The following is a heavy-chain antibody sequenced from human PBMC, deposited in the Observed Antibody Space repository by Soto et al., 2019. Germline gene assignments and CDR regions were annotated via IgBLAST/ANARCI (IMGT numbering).Heavy chain of an antibody. CDR3: AKDGSHNFDY. J-gene: IGHJ4*02. V-gene: IGHV3-30*18. D-gene: IGHD1-26*01. CDR2: MSYDGSNE. CDR1: GFTFSHYA. Sequence: QVQLVESGGGVVKPGRSLRLSCAASGFTFSHYAMHWVRQAPGKGLEGVALMSYDGSNEYYADSVKGRFTISRDNSKNTLYLQMNSLRAEDTAVYYCAKDGSHNFDYWGQGTLLTVSS.